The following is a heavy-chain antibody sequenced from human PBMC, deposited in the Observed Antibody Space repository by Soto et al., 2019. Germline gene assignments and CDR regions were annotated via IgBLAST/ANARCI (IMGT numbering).Heavy chain of an antibody. CDR1: GFTFSSYS. J-gene: IGHJ4*02. CDR3: ARGGSQLIRYYFDY. V-gene: IGHV3-48*01. Sequence: PGGSLRLSCAASGFTFSSYSMNWVRQAPGKGLQWISYISSSSNTIYYADSVKGRFTISRDNSKNTLYLEMNSLRTEDTAVYYCARGGSQLIRYYFDYWGQGTLVTVSS. D-gene: IGHD3-16*01. CDR2: ISSSSNTI.